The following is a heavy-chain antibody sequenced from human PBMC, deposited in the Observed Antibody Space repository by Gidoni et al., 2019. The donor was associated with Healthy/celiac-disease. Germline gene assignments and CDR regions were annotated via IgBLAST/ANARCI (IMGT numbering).Heavy chain of an antibody. Sequence: QVQLVQSGAEVKKPGSSVKVSCTASGGTFSSYAIRWVRQAPGQGLEWMGGIIPIFGTANYAQKFQGRVTITADESTSTAYMELSSLRSEDTAVYYCARVTPYSSSSVVLDPWGQGTLVTVSS. CDR2: IIPIFGTA. CDR3: ARVTPYSSSSVVLDP. CDR1: GGTFSSYA. J-gene: IGHJ5*02. D-gene: IGHD6-6*01. V-gene: IGHV1-69*01.